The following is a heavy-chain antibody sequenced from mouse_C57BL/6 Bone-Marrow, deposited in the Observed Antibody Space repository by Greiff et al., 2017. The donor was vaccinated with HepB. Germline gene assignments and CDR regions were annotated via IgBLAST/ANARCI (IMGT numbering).Heavy chain of an antibody. V-gene: IGHV14-4*01. Sequence: EVQLQQSGAELVRPGASVKLSCTASGFNIKDDYMHWVKQRPEQGLEWIGWIDPENGDTEYASKFQGKATITADTSSNTAYLQLSSLTSEDTAVYYCTTHGSRYFDVWGTGTTVTVS. J-gene: IGHJ1*03. CDR2: IDPENGDT. CDR1: GFNIKDDY. CDR3: TTHGSRYFDV.